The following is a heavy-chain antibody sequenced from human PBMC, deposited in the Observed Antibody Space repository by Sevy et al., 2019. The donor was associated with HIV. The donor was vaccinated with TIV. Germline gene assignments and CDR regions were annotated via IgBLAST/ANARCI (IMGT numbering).Heavy chain of an antibody. CDR2: INHSGST. Sequence: SETLSLTCAVYGGSFSGYYWNWIRQTPGKGLEWIGEINHSGSTNYNPSLKSRVTISVDTSTNQFSLRLNSVTAADTAVYYCARAPPVVVVPGAPSWFDPWGQGTLVTVSS. CDR1: GGSFSGYY. J-gene: IGHJ5*02. D-gene: IGHD2-2*01. CDR3: ARAPPVVVVPGAPSWFDP. V-gene: IGHV4-34*01.